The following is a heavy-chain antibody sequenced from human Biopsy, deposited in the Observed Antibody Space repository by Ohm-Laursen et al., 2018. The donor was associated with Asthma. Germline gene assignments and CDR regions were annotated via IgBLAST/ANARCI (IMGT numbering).Heavy chain of an antibody. CDR1: GFSLRTPGVG. CDR3: ALSQDSGFDDHSPSWFDP. V-gene: IGHV2-5*02. J-gene: IGHJ5*02. D-gene: IGHD3-9*01. Sequence: TQTLTLTGSFSGFSLRTPGVGVGWIRQSPGKALEWLALIYWDDYNLFRPSLKRRLTITKDPSKNQVVLTMTKMGPVDSGTYYCALSQDSGFDDHSPSWFDPWGQGTLVTVSS. CDR2: IYWDDYN.